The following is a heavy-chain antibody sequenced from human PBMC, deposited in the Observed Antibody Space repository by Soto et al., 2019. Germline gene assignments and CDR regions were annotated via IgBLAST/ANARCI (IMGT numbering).Heavy chain of an antibody. CDR2: IRSDGVTT. CDR1: GFTFSSNG. D-gene: IGHD1-26*01. Sequence: VQVLESGGGLVQPGGSLRLSCAASGFTFSSNGMNWVRQAPGKGLEWVSGIRSDGVTTYNADSVKGRFTVSRDTSKNTVYLQMNSLRVEDTAIYYCAKGKGVGATPDGANCWGQGTLVTVSS. J-gene: IGHJ4*02. CDR3: AKGKGVGATPDGANC. V-gene: IGHV3-23*01.